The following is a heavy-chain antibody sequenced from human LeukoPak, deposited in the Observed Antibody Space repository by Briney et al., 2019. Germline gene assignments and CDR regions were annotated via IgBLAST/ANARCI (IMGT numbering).Heavy chain of an antibody. Sequence: GGSLRLSCAGSGFIFSSDSMNWVRQAPGKGLEGVSSISSSSSYIYYADSVKGRFTVSRDNAKNSLYLQMNSLRAVDTAVYYCARDAYCSGGSCYFDCWGQGTLVTVSS. D-gene: IGHD2-15*01. V-gene: IGHV3-21*01. CDR3: ARDAYCSGGSCYFDC. J-gene: IGHJ4*02. CDR2: ISSSSSYI. CDR1: GFIFSSDS.